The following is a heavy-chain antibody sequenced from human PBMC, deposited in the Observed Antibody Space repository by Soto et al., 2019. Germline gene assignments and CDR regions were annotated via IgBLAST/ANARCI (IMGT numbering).Heavy chain of an antibody. Sequence: SETLSLTCTVSGGSVSSGSYYWSWIRQPPGKGLEWIGYIYYSGSTNYNPSLKSRVTISVDTSKNQFSLKLSSVTAADTAVYYCASDHPDYTAYYYGMDVWRQGTTVTVSS. CDR3: ASDHPDYTAYYYGMDV. CDR1: GGSVSSGSYY. CDR2: IYYSGST. D-gene: IGHD4-4*01. J-gene: IGHJ6*02. V-gene: IGHV4-61*01.